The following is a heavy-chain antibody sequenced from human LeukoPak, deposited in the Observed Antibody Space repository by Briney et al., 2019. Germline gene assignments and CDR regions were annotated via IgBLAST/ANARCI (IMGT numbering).Heavy chain of an antibody. Sequence: SETLSLTCTVSGGSFSSHHWSWIRQPPGKGLEWIGYISYIGSTNYNPSLKSRVTISVDTSKNQFSLKLSSVTAADTAVYYCARDPTTVTKGLDIWGQGTMVTVSS. CDR2: ISYIGST. D-gene: IGHD4-17*01. CDR1: GGSFSSHH. J-gene: IGHJ3*02. V-gene: IGHV4-59*11. CDR3: ARDPTTVTKGLDI.